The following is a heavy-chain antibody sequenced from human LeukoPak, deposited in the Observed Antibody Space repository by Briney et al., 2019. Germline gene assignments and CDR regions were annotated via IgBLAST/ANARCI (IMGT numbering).Heavy chain of an antibody. CDR1: GASISSYY. J-gene: IGHJ3*02. Sequence: SETLSLTCTVSGASISSYYWSWIRQPPGKGLEWIAYIYYRGITSYNPSLKSRVSISVDTSKNQISLKLSSVTAAETAVYYCARHVGVGTIKVYDAFDIWGQGTMVTVSS. V-gene: IGHV4-59*12. D-gene: IGHD5-24*01. CDR2: IYYRGIT. CDR3: ARHVGVGTIKVYDAFDI.